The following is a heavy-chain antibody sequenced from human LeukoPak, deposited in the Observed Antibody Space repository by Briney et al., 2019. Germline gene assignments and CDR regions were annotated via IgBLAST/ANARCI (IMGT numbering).Heavy chain of an antibody. Sequence: SETPSLTCAVYGGSFSGYYWSWIRQPPGKGLEWIGEINHSGSTNYNPSLKSRVTISVDTSKNQFSLKLSSVTAGDTAVYYCARGRDSSGWCFDYWGQGTLVTVSS. CDR2: INHSGST. J-gene: IGHJ4*02. D-gene: IGHD6-19*01. CDR3: ARGRDSSGWCFDY. CDR1: GGSFSGYY. V-gene: IGHV4-34*01.